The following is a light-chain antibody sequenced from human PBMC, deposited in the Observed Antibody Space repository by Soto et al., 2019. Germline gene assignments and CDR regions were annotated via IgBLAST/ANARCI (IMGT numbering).Light chain of an antibody. J-gene: IGLJ1*01. CDR1: ISDVGGHNY. V-gene: IGLV2-14*01. Sequence: QSALTQPASVSGSPGQTITISCTGTISDVGGHNYVSWYQQHPGKAPQLMIYEVRSRPSGVSSRFSGSKSGNTASLTISGHLAEDEAAYYCSSRTSSSAHYVFGTGTKLTVL. CDR3: SSRTSSSAHYV. CDR2: EVR.